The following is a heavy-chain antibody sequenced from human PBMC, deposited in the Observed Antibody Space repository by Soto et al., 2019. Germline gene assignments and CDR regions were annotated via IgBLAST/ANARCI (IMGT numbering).Heavy chain of an antibody. Sequence: QVQLVQSGAEVKKPGASVKVSCKATGYTFTSYAMHWVRQAPGQRLEWMGWINAGNGNTKYSQKFQGRVTITRDTSASTAYIELSSLRSEDTAVYYCARGSFVSSGYDSPLDCWGQGTLVTVSS. CDR1: GYTFTSYA. V-gene: IGHV1-3*01. J-gene: IGHJ4*02. CDR3: ARGSFVSSGYDSPLDC. CDR2: INAGNGNT. D-gene: IGHD5-12*01.